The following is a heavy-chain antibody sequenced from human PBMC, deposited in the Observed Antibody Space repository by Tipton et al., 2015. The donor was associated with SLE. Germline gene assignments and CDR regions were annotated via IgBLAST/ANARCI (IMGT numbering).Heavy chain of an antibody. CDR3: AREVVTPTLDY. Sequence: QSGAEVKKPGESLKISCKGSGYSFTTYWIGWVRQMPGKGLEWVGIFYPGDSDTRYSPSFQGQVTFSADKSISTAYLQWRSLKASDTAIYYCAREVVTPTLDYWGQGTLVTVSS. D-gene: IGHD4-23*01. CDR2: FYPGDSDT. CDR1: GYSFTTYW. J-gene: IGHJ4*02. V-gene: IGHV5-51*03.